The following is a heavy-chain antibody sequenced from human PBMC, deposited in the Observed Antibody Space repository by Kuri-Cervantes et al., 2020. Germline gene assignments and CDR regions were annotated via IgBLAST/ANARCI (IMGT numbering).Heavy chain of an antibody. Sequence: ASVKVSCKASGYTFSSYGITWVRQAPGQGLEWMGWISADNGITNYAQKLQDRVTVTTDTSTRTAYMELSSLRSEDTAVYYCARASSYYDFTWWGQGTLVTVSS. V-gene: IGHV1-18*01. CDR2: ISADNGIT. J-gene: IGHJ4*02. D-gene: IGHD3-3*01. CDR1: GYTFSSYG. CDR3: ARASSYYDFTW.